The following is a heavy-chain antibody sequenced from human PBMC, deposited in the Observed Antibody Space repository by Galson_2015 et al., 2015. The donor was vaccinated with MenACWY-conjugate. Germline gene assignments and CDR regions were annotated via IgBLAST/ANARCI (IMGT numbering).Heavy chain of an antibody. Sequence: SLRLSCAASGFTFSSYAMHWVRQAPGKGLEWVAVISYDGSNKYYADSVKGRFTISRDNAKNTLYLQMNSLRGEDTAVYYCARDPLSYGASPDPWGQGTPVTVSS. V-gene: IGHV3-30*04. CDR1: GFTFSSYA. D-gene: IGHD5-18*01. J-gene: IGHJ5*02. CDR2: ISYDGSNK. CDR3: ARDPLSYGASPDP.